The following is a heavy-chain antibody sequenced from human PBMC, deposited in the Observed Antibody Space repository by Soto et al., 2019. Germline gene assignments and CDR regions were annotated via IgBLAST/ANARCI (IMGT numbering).Heavy chain of an antibody. CDR3: AGGGMQWLVAIGALSRFDL. J-gene: IGHJ2*01. Sequence: QVQLVESGGGLVKPGGSLRLSCAASGFTFSDYYMSWIRQAPGKGLEWDSYISSSGSTIYYADSVKGRFTISMDNAKNALYLQMNSLRAEDTAVYYCAGGGMQWLVAIGALSRFDLWGRGTLVTVSS. CDR2: ISSSGSTI. V-gene: IGHV3-11*01. CDR1: GFTFSDYY. D-gene: IGHD6-19*01.